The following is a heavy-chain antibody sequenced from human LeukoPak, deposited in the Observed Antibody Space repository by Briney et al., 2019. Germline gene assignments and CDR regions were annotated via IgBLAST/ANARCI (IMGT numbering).Heavy chain of an antibody. CDR2: IYYSGST. Sequence: SETLSLTCTVSGGSISSSSYYWGWIRQPPGKGLEWIGSIYYSGSTYYNPSLKSRVTISVDTSKNQFSLKLSSVTAADTAVYYCARDPTPGIAVAGYWYFDLWGRGTLVTVSS. V-gene: IGHV4-39*07. CDR3: ARDPTPGIAVAGYWYFDL. J-gene: IGHJ2*01. D-gene: IGHD6-19*01. CDR1: GGSISSSSYY.